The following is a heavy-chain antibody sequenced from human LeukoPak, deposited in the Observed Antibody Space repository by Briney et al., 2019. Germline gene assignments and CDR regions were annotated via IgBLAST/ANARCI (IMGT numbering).Heavy chain of an antibody. CDR2: ISAYNGNT. V-gene: IGHV1-18*01. CDR3: AKCVSAYWSEN. Sequence: GASVKVSCKASGYTFACYGISWVRQAPGQGLEWMGWISAYNGNTNYAQKFQGRLTMTTDTSTSTAYMELKSLRSNDTAVYYCAKCVSAYWSENWGQGTLVTVS. D-gene: IGHD3-3*01. CDR1: GYTFACYG. J-gene: IGHJ4*02.